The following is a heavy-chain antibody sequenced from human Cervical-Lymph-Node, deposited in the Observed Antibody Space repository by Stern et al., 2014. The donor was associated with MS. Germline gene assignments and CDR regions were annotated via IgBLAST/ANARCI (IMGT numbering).Heavy chain of an antibody. CDR1: GFIFSSYS. CDR2: ISSSRSTK. J-gene: IGHJ6*02. D-gene: IGHD3-3*01. CDR3: ARANYDFWSGNSSFQRYYYGMDV. Sequence: VQLVQSGGGLVQPGGSLRLSCAASGFIFSSYSMNWVRQAPGKGLEWISYISSSRSTKYYADSVKGRFTISRDNAKNSLYLQMNSLRDEDTAVYYCARANYDFWSGNSSFQRYYYGMDVWGQGTTVTVSS. V-gene: IGHV3-48*02.